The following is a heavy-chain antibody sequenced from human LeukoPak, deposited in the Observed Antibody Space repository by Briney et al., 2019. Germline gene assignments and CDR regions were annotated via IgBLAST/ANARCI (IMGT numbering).Heavy chain of an antibody. CDR1: GFTFSSYM. Sequence: GGSLRLSCAASGFTFSSYMMHWVRQAPGKGLVWVSHITNDGTIRYADSAKGRFTISRDNAKNTLYLQMNSLRAEDTAVYYCARDWRGSLDYWGQGTLVTVSS. CDR3: ARDWRGSLDY. J-gene: IGHJ4*02. V-gene: IGHV3-74*01. CDR2: ITNDGTI. D-gene: IGHD1-26*01.